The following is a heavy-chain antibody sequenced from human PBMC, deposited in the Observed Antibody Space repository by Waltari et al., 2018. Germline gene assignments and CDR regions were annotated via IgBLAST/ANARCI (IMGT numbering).Heavy chain of an antibody. Sequence: EVQLVESGGGLVQPGGSLRLSCAASGFTFSSYAMHWVRQAPGKGLEYVSAISSNGGSTYYADSVKGRFTISRDNSKNTLYLQMGSLRAEDMAVYYCARDSRRGNDYWGQGTLVTVSS. V-gene: IGHV3-64*07. CDR1: GFTFSSYA. CDR2: ISSNGGST. J-gene: IGHJ4*02. CDR3: ARDSRRGNDY.